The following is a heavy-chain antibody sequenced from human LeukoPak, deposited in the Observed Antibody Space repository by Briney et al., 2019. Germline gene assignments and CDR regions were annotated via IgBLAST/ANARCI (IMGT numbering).Heavy chain of an antibody. CDR2: ISYDSYNK. CDR1: GLTFGSYS. CDR3: TRVNTYYDVDGWFDP. J-gene: IGHJ5*02. Sequence: GGSLRLSCAASGLTFGSYSMHWVRQAPGRGLEWVAVISYDSYNKWFAESVKGRFTISRDNSKNTLYLHMNSLRVEDTAVYYCTRVNTYYDVDGWFDPWGQGTLVTVSS. V-gene: IGHV3-30-3*01. D-gene: IGHD3-16*01.